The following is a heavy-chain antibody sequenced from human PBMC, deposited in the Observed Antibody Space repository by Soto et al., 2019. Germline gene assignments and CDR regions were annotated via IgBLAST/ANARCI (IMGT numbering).Heavy chain of an antibody. Sequence: QVQLQESGPGLVKPSETLSLTCSVSGDSMSSYFWSWIRQPPGKGLEWIGFIYYSGGPNYNPSLKSRVTMSVDTSKNQVSLKVNSVTAADTAVYYCGRGSSRYYLEDWGQGTLVTVSS. D-gene: IGHD4-17*01. V-gene: IGHV4-59*01. CDR3: GRGSSRYYLED. CDR1: GDSMSSYF. CDR2: IYYSGGP. J-gene: IGHJ4*02.